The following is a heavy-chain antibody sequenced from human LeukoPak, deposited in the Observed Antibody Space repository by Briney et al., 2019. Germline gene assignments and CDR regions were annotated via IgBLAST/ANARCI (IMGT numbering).Heavy chain of an antibody. CDR3: ARVNDYGDYYFDY. CDR1: GGTFSSYA. D-gene: IGHD4-17*01. J-gene: IGHJ4*02. CDR2: IIPIFGTA. Sequence: SVKVSCKASGGTFSSYAISWVRQAPGQGLEWMRGIIPIFGTANYAQKFQGRVTITTDESTSTAYMELSSLRSEDTAVYYCARVNDYGDYYFDYWGQGTLVTVSS. V-gene: IGHV1-69*05.